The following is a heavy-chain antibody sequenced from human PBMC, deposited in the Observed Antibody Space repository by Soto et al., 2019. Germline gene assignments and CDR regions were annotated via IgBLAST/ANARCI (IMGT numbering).Heavy chain of an antibody. V-gene: IGHV4-31*03. Sequence: SETLSLTFTVSGCSISSGGYYWSWILQHPGKGLEWIGYIYYSGSTYYNPSPKSRVTISVDTSKNQFSLKLSSVTAADTAVYYCARGSRALITMVRGNWFDPWGQGTLVSVSS. CDR3: ARGSRALITMVRGNWFDP. D-gene: IGHD3-10*01. CDR2: IYYSGST. J-gene: IGHJ5*02. CDR1: GCSISSGGYY.